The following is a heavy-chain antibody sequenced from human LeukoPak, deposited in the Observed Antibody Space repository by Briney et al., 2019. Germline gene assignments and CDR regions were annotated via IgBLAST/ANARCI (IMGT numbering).Heavy chain of an antibody. D-gene: IGHD2-15*01. CDR3: ARDCSGGSCYGAFDI. CDR2: IYDSGST. Sequence: PSQTLSLTCTVSGASIRSGDYYWGWIRQPPGKGLELIGYIYDSGSTYYNPSLKSRITISVDTSENRFSLKLSSVTATDTAVYYCARDCSGGSCYGAFDIWGQGTMVTVSS. J-gene: IGHJ3*02. V-gene: IGHV4-30-4*01. CDR1: GASIRSGDYY.